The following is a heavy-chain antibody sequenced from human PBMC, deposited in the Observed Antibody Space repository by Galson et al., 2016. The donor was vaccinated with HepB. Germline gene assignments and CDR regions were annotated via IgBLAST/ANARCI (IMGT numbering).Heavy chain of an antibody. V-gene: IGHV3-23*01. CDR2: VSGSGDNT. J-gene: IGHJ6*02. D-gene: IGHD4-23*01. Sequence: SLRLSCAASGFTFKNYAMNWVRQAPGKGLEWVSVVSGSGDNTYYADSVKGRLTISRDNSNNTLFLQINSLRAEDTAVYYCAKDRNTVVTYGMDVWGQGTTVTVSS. CDR3: AKDRNTVVTYGMDV. CDR1: GFTFKNYA.